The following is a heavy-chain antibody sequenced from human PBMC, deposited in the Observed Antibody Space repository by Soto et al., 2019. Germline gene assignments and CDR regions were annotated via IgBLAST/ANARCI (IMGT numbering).Heavy chain of an antibody. CDR3: ARFGTPSVINWFDS. CDR1: GGSISDDNYY. J-gene: IGHJ5*01. D-gene: IGHD2-21*01. V-gene: IGHV4-31*03. CDR2: MSYSGST. Sequence: TLSLPFTVSGGSISDDNYYWSFIRQLPGKGLEWIGYMSYSGSTYYNPSLKSRIVISVDTSRTQFSLRLTSVTAADTAMYYCARFGTPSVINWFDSWGQGTLVTVSS.